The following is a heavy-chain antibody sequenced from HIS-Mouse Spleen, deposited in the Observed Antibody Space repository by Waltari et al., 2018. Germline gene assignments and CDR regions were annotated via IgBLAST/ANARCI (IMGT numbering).Heavy chain of an antibody. CDR3: AKASSGWLDY. V-gene: IGHV3-30*18. Sequence: QVQLVESGGGVVQPGRSLRLSCAASGFTFSSYGSTGVRQAPGKGLEWVAVISYDGSNKYYADSVKGRFTISRDNSKNTLYLQMNSLRAEDTAVYYCAKASSGWLDYWGQGTLVTVSS. J-gene: IGHJ4*02. D-gene: IGHD6-19*01. CDR2: ISYDGSNK. CDR1: GFTFSSYG.